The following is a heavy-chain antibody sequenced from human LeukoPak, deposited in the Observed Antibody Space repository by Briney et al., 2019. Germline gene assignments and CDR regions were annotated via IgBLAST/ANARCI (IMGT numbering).Heavy chain of an antibody. D-gene: IGHD3-22*01. CDR2: ISGFGGST. CDR1: GFTFNSYI. CDR3: AKPYYYDSSGCDY. J-gene: IGHJ4*02. Sequence: GSLRLSCAASGFTFNSYIMNWVRQAPGKGLEWVSSISGFGGSTYYADSVKGRFTISRDNSKNTLYLQMNSLRAEDTAVYYCAKPYYYDSSGCDYWGQGTLVTVSS. V-gene: IGHV3-23*01.